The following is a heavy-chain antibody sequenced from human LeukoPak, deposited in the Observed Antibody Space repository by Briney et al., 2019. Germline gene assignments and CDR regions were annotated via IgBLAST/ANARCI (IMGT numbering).Heavy chain of an antibody. Sequence: GGSLRLSCAASGFTVSSNYMTWVRQAPGKGLEWVSSISSSSSYIYYADSVKGRFTISRDNAKNSLYLQMNSLRAEDTAVYYCARVLDDYVWGSYRYLDYWGQGTPVTVSS. CDR1: GFTVSSNY. V-gene: IGHV3-21*01. J-gene: IGHJ4*02. D-gene: IGHD3-16*02. CDR3: ARVLDDYVWGSYRYLDY. CDR2: ISSSSSYI.